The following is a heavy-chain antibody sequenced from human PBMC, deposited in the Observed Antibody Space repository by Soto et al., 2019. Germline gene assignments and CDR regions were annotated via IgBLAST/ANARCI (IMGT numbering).Heavy chain of an antibody. V-gene: IGHV4-31*03. CDR2: IYYGGST. Sequence: QVQLQESGPGLVKPSQTLSLTCTVSGGSITSSGFYWSWIRQLPGKGLEWIWYIYYGGSTYYNPSLKSRVTISVDTSKNQFSLKLTSVTAADTAVYYCTYGSGSPYYFDYWGLGTPTTVSS. D-gene: IGHD3-10*01. CDR1: GGSITSSGFY. CDR3: TYGSGSPYYFDY. J-gene: IGHJ4*02.